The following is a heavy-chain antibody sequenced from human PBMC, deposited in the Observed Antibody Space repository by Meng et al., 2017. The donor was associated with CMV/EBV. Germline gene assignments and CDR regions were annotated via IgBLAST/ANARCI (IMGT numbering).Heavy chain of an antibody. V-gene: IGHV3-23*01. J-gene: IGHJ4*02. CDR1: GFTFSSYA. CDR2: ISGSGGST. CDR3: AKAQLLTPYYIDY. Sequence: GGSLRPSCAASGFTFSSYAMSWVRQAPGKGLEGVSAISGSGGSTYYADSVKGRFTISRDNSKNTLYLQMNSLRAEDTAVYYCAKAQLLTPYYIDYWGQGTLVTVSS. D-gene: IGHD2-2*01.